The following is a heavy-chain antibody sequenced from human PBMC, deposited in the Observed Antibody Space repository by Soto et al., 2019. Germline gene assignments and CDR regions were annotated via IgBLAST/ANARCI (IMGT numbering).Heavy chain of an antibody. J-gene: IGHJ4*02. CDR1: GGSIGSYY. D-gene: IGHD3-3*01. CDR3: ARGGWRQIDY. CDR2: IYYSGST. Sequence: SETLSHTCSVSGGSIGSYYWRCIRQPPGKGLEWIGYIYYSGSTNYNPSLKSRVTISVDTSKNQFSLKLSSVTAADTSVYYCARGGWRQIDYWGQGTLVPVSS. V-gene: IGHV4-59*08.